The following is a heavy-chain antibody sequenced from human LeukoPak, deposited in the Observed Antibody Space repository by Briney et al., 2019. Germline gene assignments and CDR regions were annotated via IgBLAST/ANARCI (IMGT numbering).Heavy chain of an antibody. CDR3: ARYYGSGSYYGFDP. CDR2: IYYSGST. V-gene: IGHV4-59*01. D-gene: IGHD3-10*01. Sequence: SETLSLTCTVSGGSISSYYWSWIRQPPGKGLEWIGYIYYSGSTNYNPSLKSQVTISVDTSKNQFSLKLSSVTAADTAVYYCARYYGSGSYYGFDPWGQGTLVTVSS. J-gene: IGHJ5*02. CDR1: GGSISSYY.